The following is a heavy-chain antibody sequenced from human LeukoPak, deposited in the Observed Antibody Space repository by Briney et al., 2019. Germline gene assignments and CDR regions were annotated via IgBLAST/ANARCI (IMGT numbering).Heavy chain of an antibody. Sequence: PGGSLRLSCAASGFSFSSNWMTWVRQGPGKALEWVASIQPDGSAKYYVDSVKGRFTIPRDNAKNSLYLQMNSLRAEDTAVYYCARSTVVAAYDYWGQGTLVTVSS. V-gene: IGHV3-7*02. CDR2: IQPDGSAK. D-gene: IGHD1-26*01. CDR3: ARSTVVAAYDY. J-gene: IGHJ4*02. CDR1: GFSFSSNW.